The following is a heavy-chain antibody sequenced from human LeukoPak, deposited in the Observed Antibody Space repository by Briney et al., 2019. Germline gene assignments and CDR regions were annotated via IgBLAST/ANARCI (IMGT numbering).Heavy chain of an antibody. D-gene: IGHD3-22*01. V-gene: IGHV3-74*01. CDR1: GFTFSSYW. J-gene: IGHJ4*02. CDR3: ARDYYDSSGYYYFDY. CDR2: INSDGSST. Sequence: GGSLRLSCAASGFTFSSYWMHWVRQAPGKGLVWVSRINSDGSSTSYADSVKGRFTISRDNAKNTLYLQMNSLRAEDTAVYYCARDYYDSSGYYYFDYWGQGTLVTVYS.